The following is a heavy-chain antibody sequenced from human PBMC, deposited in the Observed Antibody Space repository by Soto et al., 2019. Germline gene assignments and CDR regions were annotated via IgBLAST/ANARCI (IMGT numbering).Heavy chain of an antibody. V-gene: IGHV4-59*08. J-gene: IGHJ6*03. CDR2: IYYSGST. Sequence: SETMSLTWTVFGGSIRSYYWRWIRQPTGKGLEWIGYIYYSGSTNYNPSLKSRVTISVDTSKNQFSLKLSSVTAADTAVYYCARLGGVYCSGGSCDYMDVWGKGTTVTVSS. CDR1: GGSIRSYY. D-gene: IGHD2-15*01. CDR3: ARLGGVYCSGGSCDYMDV.